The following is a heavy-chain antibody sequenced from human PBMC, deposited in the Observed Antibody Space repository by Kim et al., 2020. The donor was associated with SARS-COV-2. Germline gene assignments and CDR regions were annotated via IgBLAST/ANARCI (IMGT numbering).Heavy chain of an antibody. J-gene: IGHJ4*02. V-gene: IGHV4-34*01. D-gene: IGHD3-10*01. Sequence: SETLSLTCAVYGGSFSGYYWSWIRQPPGKGLEWIGEINHSGSTNYNPSLKSRVTISVDTSKNQFSLKLSSVTAADTAVYYCARGCYYGSGSYGSYFDYWGQGTLVTVSS. CDR3: ARGCYYGSGSYGSYFDY. CDR1: GGSFSGYY. CDR2: INHSGST.